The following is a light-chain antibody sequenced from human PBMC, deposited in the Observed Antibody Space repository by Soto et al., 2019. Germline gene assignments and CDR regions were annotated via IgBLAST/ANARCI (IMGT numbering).Light chain of an antibody. CDR2: AAS. J-gene: IGKJ5*01. CDR1: QTISTY. Sequence: DIQMTQSPSSLSASVGDRVTITCWTSQTISTYLNWYQQKPGKAPELLIYAASNLQSGVPSRFSGTGSGTDFTLTISSLQPEDSATYYCQQSFSTRITFGQGTRLEIK. CDR3: QQSFSTRIT. V-gene: IGKV1-39*01.